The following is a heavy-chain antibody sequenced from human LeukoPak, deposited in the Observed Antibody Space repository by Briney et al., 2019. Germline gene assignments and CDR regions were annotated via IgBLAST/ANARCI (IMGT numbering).Heavy chain of an antibody. Sequence: PSETLSLTCAVYGGSFSGYYWSWIRQPPGKGLEWTGEINHSGSTNYNPSLKSRVTISVDTSKNQFSLKLSSVTAADTAVYYCAKGLVVPAAIRIFDYWGQGTLVTVSS. CDR1: GGSFSGYY. CDR2: INHSGST. CDR3: AKGLVVPAAIRIFDY. V-gene: IGHV4-34*01. J-gene: IGHJ4*02. D-gene: IGHD2-2*02.